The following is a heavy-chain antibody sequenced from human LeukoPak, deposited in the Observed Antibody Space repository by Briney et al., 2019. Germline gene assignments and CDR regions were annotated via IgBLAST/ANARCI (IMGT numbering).Heavy chain of an antibody. D-gene: IGHD5-12*01. CDR3: AGRRDGYNPTDFDY. J-gene: IGHJ4*02. V-gene: IGHV4-34*01. CDR2: INHSGST. Sequence: NPSETLSLTCAVYGGSFSGYYWSWIRQPPGKGLEWIGEINHSGSTNYNPSLKSRVTISVDTSKNQFSLKLSSVTAADTAVYYCAGRRDGYNPTDFDYWGQGTLVTVSS. CDR1: GGSFSGYY.